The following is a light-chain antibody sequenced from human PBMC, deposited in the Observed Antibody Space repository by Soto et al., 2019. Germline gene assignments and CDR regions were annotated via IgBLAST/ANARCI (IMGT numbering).Light chain of an antibody. CDR2: GAS. Sequence: EIVLTQSPGTLSLSPGERATLSCRASQSVSSSYLAWYQQKPGQAPRLLIYGASSRATGIPDRFSGSGSGTDSTLTINRLEPEEFAVYYCQQFGTSPWTFGQGTKVEIK. J-gene: IGKJ1*01. CDR1: QSVSSSY. CDR3: QQFGTSPWT. V-gene: IGKV3-20*01.